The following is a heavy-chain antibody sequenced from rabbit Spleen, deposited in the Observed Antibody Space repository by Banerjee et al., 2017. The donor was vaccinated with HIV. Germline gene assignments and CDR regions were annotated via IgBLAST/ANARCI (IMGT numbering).Heavy chain of an antibody. CDR2: IYAGDGNT. J-gene: IGHJ6*01. V-gene: IGHV1S40*01. CDR3: ARDSGSSFSSYGMDL. Sequence: QSLEESGGDLVKPGASLTPTCAASGFSFSSIYYMCWVRQAPGKGLEWIACIYAGDGNTYYASWAKGRFTISMTSSTTVTLQMTSLTAADTATYFCARDSGSSFSSYGMDLWGQGTLVTVS. CDR1: GFSFSSIYY. D-gene: IGHD8-1*01.